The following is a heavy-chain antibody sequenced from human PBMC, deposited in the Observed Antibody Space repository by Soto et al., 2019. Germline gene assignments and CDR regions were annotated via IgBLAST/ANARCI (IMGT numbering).Heavy chain of an antibody. CDR3: AHRPDYDSSGYYAH. J-gene: IGHJ4*02. V-gene: IGHV2-5*02. D-gene: IGHD3-22*01. CDR1: GFSLSTSGVG. Sequence: QITLKESGPTLVKPTQTLTLTCTFSGFSLSTSGVGVGWIRQPPGKALEWLALIYWDDDKRYSPSLKSRLTLTKDTSKNQVVLTMTNMDPVDTAPYYCAHRPDYDSSGYYAHWGQGTLVTVSS. CDR2: IYWDDDK.